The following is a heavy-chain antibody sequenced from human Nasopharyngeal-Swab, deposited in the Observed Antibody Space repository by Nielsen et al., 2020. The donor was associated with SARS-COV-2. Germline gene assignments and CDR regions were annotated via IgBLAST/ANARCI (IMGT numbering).Heavy chain of an antibody. CDR3: ARDRGPGIYYYYMDV. CDR1: GGTFSSYA. D-gene: IGHD3-10*01. Sequence: SVQVSCKASGGTFSSYAISWVRQAPGQGLEWMGGIIPILGIANYAQKFQGRVTITADKSTSTAYMELNRLRSEDTAVYYCARDRGPGIYYYYMDVWGKGTTVTVSS. V-gene: IGHV1-69*10. J-gene: IGHJ6*03. CDR2: IIPILGIA.